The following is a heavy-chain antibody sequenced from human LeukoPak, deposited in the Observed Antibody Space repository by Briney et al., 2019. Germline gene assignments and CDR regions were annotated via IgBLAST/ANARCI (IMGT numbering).Heavy chain of an antibody. CDR3: ARRRRYSSGWYAKYFDY. J-gene: IGHJ4*02. Sequence: SETLSLTCTVSGYSISSGYYWGWIRQPPGKGLEWIGSIYHSGSTNYNPSLKSRVTISVDTSKNQFSLKLSSVTAADTAVYYCARRRRYSSGWYAKYFDYWGQGTLVTVSS. D-gene: IGHD6-19*01. CDR1: GYSISSGYY. CDR2: IYHSGST. V-gene: IGHV4-38-2*02.